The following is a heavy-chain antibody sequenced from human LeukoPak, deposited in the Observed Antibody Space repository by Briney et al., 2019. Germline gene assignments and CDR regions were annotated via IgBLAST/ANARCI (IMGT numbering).Heavy chain of an antibody. CDR3: AKDWGSGWSSYYYYMDV. J-gene: IGHJ6*03. Sequence: GGSLRLSCAASGFTFSSYGMHWVRQAPGKGLEWVAFIRYDGSNKYYADSVKGRFTISRDNSKNTLCLQMNSLRAEDTAVYYCAKDWGSGWSSYYYYMDVWGKGTTVTISS. D-gene: IGHD3-16*01. V-gene: IGHV3-30*02. CDR2: IRYDGSNK. CDR1: GFTFSSYG.